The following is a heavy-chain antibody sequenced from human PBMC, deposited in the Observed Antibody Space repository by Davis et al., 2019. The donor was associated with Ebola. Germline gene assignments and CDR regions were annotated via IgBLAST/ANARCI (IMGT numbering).Heavy chain of an antibody. CDR2: IYSGGST. CDR3: AKGGVVPAASFDY. D-gene: IGHD2-2*01. Sequence: GESLKISCAASGFTVRSNDISAVRQAPGKGLEWVSVIYSGGSTYYADSVKGRFTISRDNSKNTLYLQMNSLRAEDTAVYYCAKGGVVPAASFDYWGQGTLVTVSS. J-gene: IGHJ4*02. CDR1: GFTVRSND. V-gene: IGHV3-53*01.